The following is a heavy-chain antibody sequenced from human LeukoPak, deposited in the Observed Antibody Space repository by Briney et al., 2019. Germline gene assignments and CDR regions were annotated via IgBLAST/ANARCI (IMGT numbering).Heavy chain of an antibody. CDR1: GFTFSSCW. V-gene: IGHV3-74*01. J-gene: IGHJ3*02. D-gene: IGHD2-2*01. Sequence: GRSLRLSCAASGFTFSSCWMHWVRQAPGKGLVWVSRINGGGSSTTYADAVKGRFTISRDNAKNTLYLQMSSLRAEDTAVYYCARRGLVPAFDIWGQGTMVTVAS. CDR3: ARRGLVPAFDI. CDR2: INGGGSST.